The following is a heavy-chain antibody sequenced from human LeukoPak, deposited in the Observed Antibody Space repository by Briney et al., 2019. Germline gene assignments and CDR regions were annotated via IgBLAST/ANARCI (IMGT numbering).Heavy chain of an antibody. CDR2: IGTAGDT. V-gene: IGHV3-13*01. CDR3: ARAIYYYDSSGYYSTDAFDI. D-gene: IGHD3-22*01. Sequence: GGSLRLSCAASGFTFSIYDMHWVRQATGKGLEWVSAIGTAGDTYYPGSVKGRFTISRENAKNSLYLQMNSLRAGDTAVYYCARAIYYYDSSGYYSTDAFDIWGQGTMVTVSS. CDR1: GFTFSIYD. J-gene: IGHJ3*02.